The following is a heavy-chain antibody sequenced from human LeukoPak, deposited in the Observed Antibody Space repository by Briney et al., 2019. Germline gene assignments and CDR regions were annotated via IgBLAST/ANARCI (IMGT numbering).Heavy chain of an antibody. V-gene: IGHV4-39*01. J-gene: IGHJ4*02. CDR3: ARRPRRHFDY. CDR2: IYYSGST. Sequence: SETLSLTCTVSGGSISSSSYYWGWIRQPPGKGLEWIGSIYYSGSTYYNPSLKSRVTISVDTSKNQFSLKLSSATAADTAVYYCARRPRRHFDYWGQGTLVTVSS. CDR1: GGSISSSSYY.